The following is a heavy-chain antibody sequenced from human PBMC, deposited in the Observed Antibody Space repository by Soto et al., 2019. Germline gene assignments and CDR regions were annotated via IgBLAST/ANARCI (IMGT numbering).Heavy chain of an antibody. Sequence: EVRLVESGGGLVQPGGSLRLSCEVSGFTFSDHYMDWVRQAPGKGLEWVGRIRHKARGYTTEYAASVMGRFTVSRDDSKNPLFLQMNSLRTEDTAVYYCARDLAGASGGEYCGYWGQGTLVTVSS. V-gene: IGHV3-72*01. CDR3: ARDLAGASGGEYCGY. D-gene: IGHD3-16*01. CDR2: IRHKARGYTT. J-gene: IGHJ4*02. CDR1: GFTFSDHY.